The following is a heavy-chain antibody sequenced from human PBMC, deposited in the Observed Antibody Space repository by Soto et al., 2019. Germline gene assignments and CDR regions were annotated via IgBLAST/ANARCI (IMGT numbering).Heavy chain of an antibody. V-gene: IGHV4-39*01. D-gene: IGHD3-22*01. CDR3: ASFPVTLPPEGYYPRQDAFDI. Sequence: SETLSLTCTVSCGSIRSSSYYWGWIRQPPGKGLEWIGSIYYSGSTYYNPSLNSRVTISVDTSKNQFSLKLVSGTAADTAVYYGASFPVTLPPEGYYPRQDAFDISGQGSAVTVSS. CDR2: IYYSGST. J-gene: IGHJ3*02. CDR1: CGSIRSSSYY.